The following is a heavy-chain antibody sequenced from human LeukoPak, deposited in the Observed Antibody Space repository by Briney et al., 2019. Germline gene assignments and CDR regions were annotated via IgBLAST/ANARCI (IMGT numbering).Heavy chain of an antibody. Sequence: SVKVSCKASGGTFSSYTISWVRQAPGQGLEWVGRIIPILDITIYAQKFQGRVTMTEDTSTDTAYMELSSLRSEDTAVYYCATDSSSWNDAFDIWGQGTMVTVSS. CDR1: GGTFSSYT. V-gene: IGHV1-69*04. D-gene: IGHD6-13*01. J-gene: IGHJ3*02. CDR3: ATDSSSWNDAFDI. CDR2: IIPILDIT.